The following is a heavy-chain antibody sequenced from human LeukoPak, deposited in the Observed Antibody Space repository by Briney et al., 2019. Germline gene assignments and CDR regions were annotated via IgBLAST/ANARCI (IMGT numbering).Heavy chain of an antibody. D-gene: IGHD3-10*01. V-gene: IGHV1-2*02. CDR1: GGTFSSYA. CDR2: INPNGADT. CDR3: ARGGGKYYGSGSYYYYFDY. Sequence: GASVKVSCKASGGTFSSYAISWVRQAPGQRLEWMGWINPNGADTNYAQKFQGRVTMTRDTPISTAYMELSRLRSDDTAVYYCARGGGKYYGSGSYYYYFDYWGQGTLVTVSS. J-gene: IGHJ4*02.